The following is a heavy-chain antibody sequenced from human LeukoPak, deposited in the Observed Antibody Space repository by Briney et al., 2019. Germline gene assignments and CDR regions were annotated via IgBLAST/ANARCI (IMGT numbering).Heavy chain of an antibody. CDR1: GGSFSGYY. V-gene: IGHV4-34*01. D-gene: IGHD3-3*01. CDR2: INHSGST. J-gene: IGHJ5*02. CDR3: ARGRRITTFGVVIISNWFDP. Sequence: SETLSLTCAVYGGSFSGYYWSWIRQPPGKGLEWIGEINHSGSTNYNPSLKSRVTISVDTSKNQFSLKLSSVTAADTAVYYCARGRRITTFGVVIISNWFDPWGQGTLVTVSS.